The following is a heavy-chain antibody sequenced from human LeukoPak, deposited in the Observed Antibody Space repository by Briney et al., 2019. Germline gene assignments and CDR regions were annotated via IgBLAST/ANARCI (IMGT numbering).Heavy chain of an antibody. J-gene: IGHJ4*02. CDR1: GYTFTGYY. D-gene: IGHD3-22*01. Sequence: ASVRVSCKASGYTFTGYYMHWVRQAPGQGLEWMGRINPNSGGTNYAQKFQGRVTMTRDTSISTAYMELSRLRSDDTAVYYCASGVVVVTSFDYWGQGTLVTVSS. CDR2: INPNSGGT. CDR3: ASGVVVVTSFDY. V-gene: IGHV1-2*06.